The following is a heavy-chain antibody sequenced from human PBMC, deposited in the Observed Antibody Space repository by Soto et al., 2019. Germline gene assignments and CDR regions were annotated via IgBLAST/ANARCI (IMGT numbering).Heavy chain of an antibody. CDR3: AREPTVPSGFDS. J-gene: IGHJ4*02. V-gene: IGHV4-31*02. D-gene: IGHD4-17*01. Sequence: SETLSLTCTVFSGSISRGGYYWSWIRQHPGKGLEWIGYIYYTGITYYNPSLESRVTISLDPSKKQFSLNLTSVTDADTAVYYCAREPTVPSGFDSWGQGILVTVS. CDR1: SGSISRGGYY. CDR2: IYYTGIT.